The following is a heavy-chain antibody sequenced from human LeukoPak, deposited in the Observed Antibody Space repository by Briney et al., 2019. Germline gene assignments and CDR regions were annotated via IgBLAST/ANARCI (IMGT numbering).Heavy chain of an antibody. V-gene: IGHV1-3*03. Sequence: VASVKVSCKASGYTFTSYAMHWVRQAPGQRLEWMGWINAGNGNTKYSQEFQGRVTITRDTSASTAYMELSSLRSEDMAVYYCARDGRSAGNFDYWGQGTLVTVSS. CDR1: GYTFTSYA. D-gene: IGHD6-19*01. CDR3: ARDGRSAGNFDY. J-gene: IGHJ4*02. CDR2: INAGNGNT.